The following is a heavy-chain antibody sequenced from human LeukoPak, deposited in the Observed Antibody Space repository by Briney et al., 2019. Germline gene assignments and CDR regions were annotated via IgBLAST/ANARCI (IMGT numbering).Heavy chain of an antibody. CDR3: ARVEDGYNFLGTLSYYGMDV. Sequence: GGSLRLSCAASGFTFSSYSMNWVRQAPGKGLEWVSSISSSSSYIYYADSVKGRFTISRDNAKNSLYLQMNSLRAEDTAVYYCARVEDGYNFLGTLSYYGMDVWGQGTTVTVSS. D-gene: IGHD5-24*01. J-gene: IGHJ6*02. V-gene: IGHV3-21*01. CDR2: ISSSSSYI. CDR1: GFTFSSYS.